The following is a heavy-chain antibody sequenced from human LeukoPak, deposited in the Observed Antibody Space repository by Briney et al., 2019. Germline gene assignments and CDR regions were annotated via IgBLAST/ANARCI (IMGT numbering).Heavy chain of an antibody. Sequence: GGSLRLSCEASGFSFDTFWMSWVRQAPGKGLEWVAFIRYDGSNKYYADSVKGRFTISRDNSKNTLYLQMNSLRAEDTAVYYCAKDWIAPTHRGWGQGTLVTVSS. D-gene: IGHD2-2*03. CDR1: GFSFDTFW. J-gene: IGHJ4*02. CDR2: IRYDGSNK. CDR3: AKDWIAPTHRG. V-gene: IGHV3-30*02.